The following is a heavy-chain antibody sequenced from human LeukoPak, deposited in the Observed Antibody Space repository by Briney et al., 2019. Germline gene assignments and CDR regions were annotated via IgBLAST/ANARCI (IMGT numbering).Heavy chain of an antibody. Sequence: GGSLRLSCAASGFTFSSYSMNWVRQAPGKGLEWVSYISSSSSTIYYADSVKGRFTISRDNAKNSLYLQMNSLRAEDTAVYYCARGWSYDSSGYYYIGAEYFQHWGQGTLVTVSS. CDR3: ARGWSYDSSGYYYIGAEYFQH. J-gene: IGHJ1*01. V-gene: IGHV3-48*01. CDR2: ISSSSSTI. D-gene: IGHD3-22*01. CDR1: GFTFSSYS.